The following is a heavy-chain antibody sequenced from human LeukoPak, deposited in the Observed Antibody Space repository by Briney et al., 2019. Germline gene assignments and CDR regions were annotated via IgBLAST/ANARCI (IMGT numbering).Heavy chain of an antibody. CDR1: GGSFSGYY. D-gene: IGHD3-22*01. Sequence: SETLSLTCAVYGGSFSGYYWSWIRQPPGKGLEWIGEINHSGSTNYNPSLKSRVTISVDTSKNQFSLKLSSVTAADTAVYYCARYRGRTYYHDSSGYYYDYWGQGTLVTVSS. V-gene: IGHV4-34*01. CDR3: ARYRGRTYYHDSSGYYYDY. J-gene: IGHJ4*02. CDR2: INHSGST.